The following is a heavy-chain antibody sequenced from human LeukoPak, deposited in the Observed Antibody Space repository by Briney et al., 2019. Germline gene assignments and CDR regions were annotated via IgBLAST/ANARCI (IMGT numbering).Heavy chain of an antibody. Sequence: PGGSLRLYCAASGFTFSSYAMHWVRQAPGKGLEWVAVISYDGSNKYYADSVKGRFTISRDNSKNTLYLQMNSLRAEDTAVYYCARDGLLGYFDYWGQGTLVTVSS. CDR3: ARDGLLGYFDY. CDR1: GFTFSSYA. J-gene: IGHJ4*02. CDR2: ISYDGSNK. V-gene: IGHV3-30-3*01. D-gene: IGHD1-26*01.